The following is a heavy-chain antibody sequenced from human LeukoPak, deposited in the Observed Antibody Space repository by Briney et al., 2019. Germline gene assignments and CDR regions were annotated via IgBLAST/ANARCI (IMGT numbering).Heavy chain of an antibody. CDR3: VRDRKQLLGEGDAFDI. V-gene: IGHV4-30-4*01. D-gene: IGHD6-19*01. J-gene: IGHJ3*02. CDR1: GGSISSGDCY. CDR2: IYYTGST. Sequence: SQTLSLTCTVSGGSISSGDCYWSWLRQPPGKGLEWIGFIYYTGSTYYSPSLKSRATVSLDTSKNQFSLKLTSVTAADTAAYFCVRDRKQLLGEGDAFDIWGQGTMVTVSS.